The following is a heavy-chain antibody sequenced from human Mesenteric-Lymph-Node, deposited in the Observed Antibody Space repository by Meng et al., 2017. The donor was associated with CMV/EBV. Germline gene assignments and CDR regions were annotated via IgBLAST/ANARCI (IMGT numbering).Heavy chain of an antibody. J-gene: IGHJ6*02. V-gene: IGHV4-39*07. D-gene: IGHD2-2*01. CDR2: IYYNGNT. Sequence: SETLSLTCTASGDSITSGNFYWGRTRPPPGKGLEWFGNIYYNGNTYYNPSLESCVIITLYTSKNQFSLTLTTVTATDTAVYYCAKLGPEGYCSSPTCFQSPFDYYYYGMDVWGQGTTVTVSS. CDR1: GDSITSGNFY. CDR3: AKLGPEGYCSSPTCFQSPFDYYYYGMDV.